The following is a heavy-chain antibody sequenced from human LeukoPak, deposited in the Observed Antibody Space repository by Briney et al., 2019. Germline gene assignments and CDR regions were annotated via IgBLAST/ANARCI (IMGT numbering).Heavy chain of an antibody. D-gene: IGHD3-10*01. CDR2: ISGSGGST. V-gene: IGHV3-23*01. CDR1: GFTFSSYA. J-gene: IGHJ4*02. CDR3: AKHPSMVRGVIMGLAY. Sequence: GGSLRLSCAASGFTFSSYAMSWVRQAPGKGLEWVSAISGSGGSTYYADSVKGRFTISRDNSKNTLYLQMNSLRAEDTAVYYCAKHPSMVRGVIMGLAYWGQGTLVTVSS.